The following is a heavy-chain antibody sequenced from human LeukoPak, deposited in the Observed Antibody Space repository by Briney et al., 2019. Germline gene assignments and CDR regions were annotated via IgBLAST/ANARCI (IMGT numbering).Heavy chain of an antibody. J-gene: IGHJ2*01. CDR3: ARVLDYDFWSGPSRYFDL. CDR1: GYTFTGYY. CDR2: INPNSGGT. Sequence: ASVKVSCKASGYTFTGYYMRWVRQAPGQGLEWMGWINPNSGGTNYAQKFQGRVTMTRDTSISTAYMELSRLRSDDTAVYYCARVLDYDFWSGPSRYFDLWGRGTLVTVSS. V-gene: IGHV1-2*02. D-gene: IGHD3-3*01.